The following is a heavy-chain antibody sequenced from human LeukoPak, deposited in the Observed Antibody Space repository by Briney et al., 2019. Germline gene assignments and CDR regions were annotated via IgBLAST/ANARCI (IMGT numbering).Heavy chain of an antibody. CDR3: VRENWHYDY. J-gene: IGHJ4*02. Sequence: ASVKVSCKASGYAXNVYYIHWVRQAPGQGLEWMGWIHPDSGATNYAQKFQGRVTLTRDRSITTLYMELSSLRSDDTAIYYCVRENWHYDYWGQGTQATVSS. D-gene: IGHD1-7*01. CDR2: IHPDSGAT. CDR1: GYAXNVYY. V-gene: IGHV1-2*02.